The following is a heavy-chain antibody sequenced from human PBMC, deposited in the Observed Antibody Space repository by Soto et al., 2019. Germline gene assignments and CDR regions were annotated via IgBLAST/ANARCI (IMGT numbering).Heavy chain of an antibody. V-gene: IGHV4-31*03. CDR1: GGSISSGGYY. D-gene: IGHD5-12*01. CDR3: ARSIVATTLAAAGPLLDY. CDR2: IYYSGST. Sequence: SETLSLTCTVSGGSISSGGYYWSWIRQHPGKGLEWIGYIYYSGSTYYNPSLKSRVTISVDTSKNQFSLKLSSVTAADTAVYYCARSIVATTLAAAGPLLDYWGQGTLVTVSS. J-gene: IGHJ4*02.